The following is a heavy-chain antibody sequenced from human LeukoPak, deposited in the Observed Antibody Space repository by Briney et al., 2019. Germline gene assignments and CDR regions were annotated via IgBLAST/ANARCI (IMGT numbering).Heavy chain of an antibody. V-gene: IGHV4-61*05. CDR2: IYYSGST. D-gene: IGHD2-2*02. CDR3: ARQPYTNWFDP. Sequence: PSETLSLTCTVSGGSISSSSYYWGWIRQPPGKGLEWIGYIYYSGSTNYNPSLKSRVTISVDTSKNQFSLKLSSVTAADTAVYYCARQPYTNWFDPWGQGTLVTVSS. CDR1: GGSISSSSYY. J-gene: IGHJ5*02.